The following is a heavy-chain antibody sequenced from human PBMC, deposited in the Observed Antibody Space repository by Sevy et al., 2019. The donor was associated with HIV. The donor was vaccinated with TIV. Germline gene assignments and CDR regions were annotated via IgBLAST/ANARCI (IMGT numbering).Heavy chain of an antibody. V-gene: IGHV3-11*01. CDR3: VGRPYSSTYSWSYYFDY. CDR1: GFTFSDYY. Sequence: GGSLRLSCAASGFTFSDYYMSWIRQAPGKGLEWFSSISSSHHAIKYADSVKGRFAISRDNAKKSLYLQMNSLRAEVTAVYFCVGRPYSSTYSWSYYFDYWGLGTLVTVSS. CDR2: ISSSHHAI. J-gene: IGHJ4*02. D-gene: IGHD5-18*01.